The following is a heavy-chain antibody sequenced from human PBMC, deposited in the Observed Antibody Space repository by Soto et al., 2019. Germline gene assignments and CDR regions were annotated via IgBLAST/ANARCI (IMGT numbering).Heavy chain of an antibody. CDR1: RFTFGYYG. J-gene: IGHJ6*02. CDR2: IGAARHP. D-gene: IGHD2-15*01. Sequence: GESLRLSCTVSRFTFGYYGMQWVRQGAGNLREWVSTIGAARHPYYTRTVKRQFTVSRENARNSMFLPANSVTVGHTAVYYCARAYSGRLRRRADYYYALDVWGQGTMVTVSS. V-gene: IGHV3-13*05. CDR3: ARAYSGRLRRRADYYYALDV.